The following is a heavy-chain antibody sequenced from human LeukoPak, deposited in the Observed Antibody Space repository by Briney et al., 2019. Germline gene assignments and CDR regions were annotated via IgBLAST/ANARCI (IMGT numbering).Heavy chain of an antibody. CDR3: ARDADYYDSSGYYPDY. CDR1: GFTFSDYY. Sequence: GGSLRLSCAASGFTFSDYYMSWIRQAPGKGLEWVSYISSSGSTIYYADSVKGRFTISRDNAKNSLYLQMNSLRAEDTAVYYCARDADYYDSSGYYPDYWGQGTLVTVSS. CDR2: ISSSGSTI. J-gene: IGHJ4*02. D-gene: IGHD3-22*01. V-gene: IGHV3-11*04.